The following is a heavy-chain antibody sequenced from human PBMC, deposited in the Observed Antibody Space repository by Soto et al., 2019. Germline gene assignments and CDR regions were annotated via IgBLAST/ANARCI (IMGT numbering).Heavy chain of an antibody. Sequence: QVQLVQSGAEVKKPGASVKVSCKASGYTFTSYDINWVRQATGQGLEWMGWMNPNSGNTGYAQKFQGKVNMTKNTAISTAYMELCSLRSEDTAVYYCARGRKDITIFGLVIRYYFDYWGQGTLVTVSS. CDR1: GYTFTSYD. J-gene: IGHJ4*02. D-gene: IGHD3-3*01. CDR3: ARGRKDITIFGLVIRYYFDY. V-gene: IGHV1-8*01. CDR2: MNPNSGNT.